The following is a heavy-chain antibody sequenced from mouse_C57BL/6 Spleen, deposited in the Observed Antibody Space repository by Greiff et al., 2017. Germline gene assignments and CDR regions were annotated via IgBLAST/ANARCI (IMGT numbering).Heavy chain of an antibody. J-gene: IGHJ4*01. CDR3: ARGVGQDSYAKDY. CDR2: IWRGGSA. V-gene: IGHV2-2*01. D-gene: IGHD3-3*01. CDR1: GFSLTSYG. Sequence: VQLVESGPGLVQPSQSLSITCTVSGFSLTSYGVHWVRQSPGKGLEWLGVIWRGGSADYNAAFISRLSTRQDKTKSQVFFKMNSRQADDTAIYYCARGVGQDSYAKDYWGQGTSVTVSS.